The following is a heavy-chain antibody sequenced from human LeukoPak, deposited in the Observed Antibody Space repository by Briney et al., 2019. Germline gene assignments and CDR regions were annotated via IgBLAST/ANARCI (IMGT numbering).Heavy chain of an antibody. CDR3: AKDFGEWFGELLPEI. CDR2: ISYDGSNK. V-gene: IGHV3-30*18. D-gene: IGHD3-10*01. Sequence: GGSLRLSCAASGFTFSSYGMHWVRQAPGKGLEWVAVISYDGSNKYYADSVKGRFTISRDNSKNTLYLQMNSLRAEDTAVYYCAKDFGEWFGELLPEIWGQGTMVTVSS. J-gene: IGHJ3*02. CDR1: GFTFSSYG.